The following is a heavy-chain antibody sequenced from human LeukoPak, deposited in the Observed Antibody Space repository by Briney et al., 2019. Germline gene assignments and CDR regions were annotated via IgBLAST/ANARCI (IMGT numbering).Heavy chain of an antibody. D-gene: IGHD6-19*01. Sequence: SETLSLTCTVSGGSISSYYWSWIRQPAGKGLEWIGRIYTSGSTNHNPSLKSRVTISVDKSRNQFSLKLSSVTAADTAVYYCVLGPSYSSGWYNWFDPWGQGTLVTVSS. J-gene: IGHJ5*02. CDR3: VLGPSYSSGWYNWFDP. V-gene: IGHV4-4*07. CDR1: GGSISSYY. CDR2: IYTSGST.